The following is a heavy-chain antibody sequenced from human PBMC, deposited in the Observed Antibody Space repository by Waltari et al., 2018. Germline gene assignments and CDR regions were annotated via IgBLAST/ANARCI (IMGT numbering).Heavy chain of an antibody. J-gene: IGHJ6*02. CDR2: ISYDGSNK. CDR1: GFPFSSYG. Sequence: QVQLVESGGGVVQPGRSLRLSCAASGFPFSSYGMPWVRQAPGKGLEWVAVISYDGSNKYYADSVKGRFTISRDNSKNTLYLQMNSLRAEDTAVYYCAKAYITIFHGMDVWGQGTTVTVSS. D-gene: IGHD3-3*01. CDR3: AKAYITIFHGMDV. V-gene: IGHV3-30*18.